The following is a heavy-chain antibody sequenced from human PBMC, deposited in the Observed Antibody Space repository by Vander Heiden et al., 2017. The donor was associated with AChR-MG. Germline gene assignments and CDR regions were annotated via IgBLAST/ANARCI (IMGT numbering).Heavy chain of an antibody. J-gene: IGHJ6*02. CDR1: GFTFSSYA. Sequence: EVQVLESGGGLVQPGGSLRLSCAASGFTFSSYAMTWVRQAPGKGLEWVSAISGSGGSTYYAGSVKGRFTISRDNSKNTLYLQMNSLRAEDTAVYYCAKSPTTRHGLDVWGLGTTVTVSS. CDR3: AKSPTTRHGLDV. CDR2: ISGSGGST. V-gene: IGHV3-23*01. D-gene: IGHD1-1*01.